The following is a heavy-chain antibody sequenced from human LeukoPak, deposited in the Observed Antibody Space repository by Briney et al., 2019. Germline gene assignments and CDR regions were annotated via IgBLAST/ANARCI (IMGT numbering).Heavy chain of an antibody. CDR1: GGSISSGSYY. CDR3: ARVRAVAGTGYYYMDV. D-gene: IGHD6-19*01. Sequence: PSETLSLTCTVSGGSISSGSYYWSWIRQPAWKGLEWIGRIYTSGSTNYNPSLKSRVTISVDTSKNQFSLKLSSVTAADTAVYYCARVRAVAGTGYYYMDVWGKGATVTVSS. J-gene: IGHJ6*03. V-gene: IGHV4-61*02. CDR2: IYTSGST.